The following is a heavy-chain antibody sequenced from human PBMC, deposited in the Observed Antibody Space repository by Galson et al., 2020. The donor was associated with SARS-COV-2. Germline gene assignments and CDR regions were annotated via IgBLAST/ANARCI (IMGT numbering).Heavy chain of an antibody. D-gene: IGHD3-22*01. J-gene: IGHJ4*02. V-gene: IGHV3-74*01. CDR2: INSDGRTT. CDR1: GFTFSSYW. Sequence: ALHGESLKISCAASGFTFSSYWMHWVRQAPGKGLVWVSFINSDGRTTSYADSVKGRFTISRDNAKNTLYLQMNSLRAEDTAVYYCARDKGFGSYDSSGYFDYWGQGTRVTVSS. CDR3: ARDKGFGSYDSSGYFDY.